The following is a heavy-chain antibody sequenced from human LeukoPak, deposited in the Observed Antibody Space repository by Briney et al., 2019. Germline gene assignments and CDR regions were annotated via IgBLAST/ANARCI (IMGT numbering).Heavy chain of an antibody. CDR2: IIPILGIA. V-gene: IGHV1-69*04. J-gene: IGHJ4*02. CDR1: GGTFSSYA. Sequence: SVKVSRKASGGTFSSYAISWVRQAPGQGLEWMGRIIPILGIANYAQKFQGRVTITADESTSTAYMELSSLRSEDTAVYYCARGKRGYSGYAIDYWGQGTLVTVSS. D-gene: IGHD5-12*01. CDR3: ARGKRGYSGYAIDY.